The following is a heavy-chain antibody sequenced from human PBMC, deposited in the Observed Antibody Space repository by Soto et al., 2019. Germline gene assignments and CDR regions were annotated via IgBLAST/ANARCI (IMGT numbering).Heavy chain of an antibody. CDR3: TRDDVHFNGDRYYGVAMDV. J-gene: IGHJ6*04. CDR2: IQSGGTT. V-gene: IGHV3-66*01. Sequence: EVQLVESGGDLVQPGGSLRLSCAASGFSVSSKYMSWVRQAPGKGLEWVSLIQSGGTTYYAGSVKGRFTISRDYSENTLFLKMNSLRVEETAVYYCTRDDVHFNGDRYYGVAMDVWGKGTTVTGSA. CDR1: GFSVSSKY. D-gene: IGHD2-8*01.